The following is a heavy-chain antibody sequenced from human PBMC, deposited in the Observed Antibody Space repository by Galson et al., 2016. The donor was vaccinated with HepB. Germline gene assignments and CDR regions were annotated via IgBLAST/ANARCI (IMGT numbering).Heavy chain of an antibody. J-gene: IGHJ6*02. CDR3: ARVGDWKYVYYGMDV. Sequence: SETLSLTCAVFGGSFSGSYWSWIRQPPGKGLEWIGEINSSGRTNYNPSLKRRVIMSVDTSKNQLSLNLSSVTAAGTAVYYCARVGDWKYVYYGMDVWGQGTTVTVSS. CDR1: GGSFSGSY. V-gene: IGHV4-34*01. D-gene: IGHD1-1*01. CDR2: INSSGRT.